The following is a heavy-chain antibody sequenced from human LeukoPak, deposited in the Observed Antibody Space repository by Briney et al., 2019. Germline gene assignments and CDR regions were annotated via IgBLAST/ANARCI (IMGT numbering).Heavy chain of an antibody. V-gene: IGHV5-51*01. CDR1: GYSFTSYW. J-gene: IGHJ3*01. D-gene: IGHD2-2*01. Sequence: GESLKISCKGSGYSFTSYWIGWERQMPGKGLEWMGIIYPGDSDTRYSPSFQGQVTISADKSISTAYLQWSSLKASDTAMYYCARLIACSSTSRYGSAFDVWGQGTMVTVSS. CDR2: IYPGDSDT. CDR3: ARLIACSSTSRYGSAFDV.